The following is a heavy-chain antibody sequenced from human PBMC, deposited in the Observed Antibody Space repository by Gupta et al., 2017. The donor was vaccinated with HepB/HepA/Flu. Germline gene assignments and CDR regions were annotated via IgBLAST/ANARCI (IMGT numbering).Heavy chain of an antibody. V-gene: IGHV4-34*01. D-gene: IGHD5-18*01. CDR2: INHSGST. J-gene: IGHJ4*02. CDR1: GGSFSGYY. Sequence: QVQLQQWGAGLLKPSETLSLTCAVYGGSFSGYYWSWIRQPPGKGLEWIGEINHSGSTNYNPSLKSRVTISVDTSKNQFSLKLSSVTAADTAVYYCARVRIQLWLRTFDYWGQGTLVTGSS. CDR3: ARVRIQLWLRTFDY.